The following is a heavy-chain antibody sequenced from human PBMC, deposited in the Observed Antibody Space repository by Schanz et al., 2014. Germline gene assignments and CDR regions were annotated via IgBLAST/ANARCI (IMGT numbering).Heavy chain of an antibody. Sequence: QVQLVESGGGVVQPGRSLRLSCAASGFTFSSYGMHWVRQAPGKGLEWVAVIWYDGSNKYYADSVKDRFTISRDNAKNSLYLEMNSLRAEDTALYYCARDRRNADLDYWGQGTLVTVSS. J-gene: IGHJ4*02. CDR1: GFTFSSYG. D-gene: IGHD1-1*01. V-gene: IGHV3-33*01. CDR3: ARDRRNADLDY. CDR2: IWYDGSNK.